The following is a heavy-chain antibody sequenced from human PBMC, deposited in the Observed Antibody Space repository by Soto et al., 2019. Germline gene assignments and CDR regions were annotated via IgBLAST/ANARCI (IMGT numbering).Heavy chain of an antibody. CDR3: AKGGRQWLVTSDFNY. D-gene: IGHD6-19*01. J-gene: IGHJ4*02. CDR2: VSHDGRNT. V-gene: IGHV3-30*18. Sequence: VQLVESGGGVVQPGRSLRLSCAASGFTFSDYAMHWVRQAPGKGLEWVAVVSHDGRNTHYADSVKGRFTISRDSSKNTVCLGMTGLGAEGTAVYYCAKGGRQWLVTSDFNYWGQGALVTVSS. CDR1: GFTFSDYA.